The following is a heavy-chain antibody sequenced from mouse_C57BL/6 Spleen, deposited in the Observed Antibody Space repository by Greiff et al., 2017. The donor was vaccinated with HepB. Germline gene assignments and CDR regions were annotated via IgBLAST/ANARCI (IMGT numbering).Heavy chain of an antibody. J-gene: IGHJ2*01. CDR2: INPYNGGT. D-gene: IGHD2-4*01. CDR3: ARDDYGPYYFDY. Sequence: EVQGVESGPVLVKPGASVKMSCKASGYTFTDYYMNWVKQSHGKSLEWIGVINPYNGGTSYNQKFKGKATLTVDKSSSTAYMELNSLTSEDSAVYYCARDDYGPYYFDYWGQGTTLTVSS. CDR1: GYTFTDYY. V-gene: IGHV1-19*01.